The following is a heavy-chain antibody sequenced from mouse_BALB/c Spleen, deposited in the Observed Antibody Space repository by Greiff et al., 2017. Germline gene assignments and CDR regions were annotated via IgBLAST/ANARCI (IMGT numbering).Heavy chain of an antibody. D-gene: IGHD2-4*01. Sequence: DVHLVESGGDLVKPGGSLKLSCAASGFTFSSYGMSWVRQTPDKRLEWVATISSGGSYTYYPDSVKGRFTISRDNAKNTLYLQMSSLKSEDTAMYYCASRSTMITRGFAYWGQGTLVTVSA. CDR3: ASRSTMITRGFAY. CDR1: GFTFSSYG. V-gene: IGHV5-6*01. J-gene: IGHJ3*01. CDR2: ISSGGSYT.